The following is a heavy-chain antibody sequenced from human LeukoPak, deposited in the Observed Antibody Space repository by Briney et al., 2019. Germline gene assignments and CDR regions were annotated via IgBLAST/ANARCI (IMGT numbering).Heavy chain of an antibody. J-gene: IGHJ4*02. CDR3: ARAEGIAAAGDDY. D-gene: IGHD6-13*01. CDR1: GRPISSYH. Sequence: SETLSLTCSVSGRPISSYHWRWIRQPAGKGVEWIGRIYTSGSTNYNPSLKSRVTMSVDTSKNQFSLKLSSVTAADTAVYYCARAEGIAAAGDDYWGQGTLVTVSS. CDR2: IYTSGST. V-gene: IGHV4-4*07.